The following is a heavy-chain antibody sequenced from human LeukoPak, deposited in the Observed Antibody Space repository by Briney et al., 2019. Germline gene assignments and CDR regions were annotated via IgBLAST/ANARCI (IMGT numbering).Heavy chain of an antibody. Sequence: SGPTLVNPTQTLTLTCSFSGFSLSTTGVSAGWIRQPPGKALEWLALIYWNDDKRYSPSLKSRLTITKDTSKNQVVLTMTNMDPVDTATYYCAHSITVAPHFGYWGQGTLVTVSS. V-gene: IGHV2-5*01. D-gene: IGHD6-19*01. CDR3: AHSITVAPHFGY. CDR2: IYWNDDK. J-gene: IGHJ4*02. CDR1: GFSLSTTGVS.